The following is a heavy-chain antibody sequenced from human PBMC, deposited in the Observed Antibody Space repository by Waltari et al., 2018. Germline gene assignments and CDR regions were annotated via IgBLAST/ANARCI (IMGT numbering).Heavy chain of an antibody. V-gene: IGHV4-38-2*01. J-gene: IGHJ4*02. Sequence: QVQLQESGPGLVKPSETLSLTCAVSGYSISSGYYWGWIRQPPGKGLEWIVSIYHSGSTYYNPSLKSRVTISVDTSKNQFSLKLSSVTAADTAVYYCARHVDDFWSGFNFDYWGQGTLVTVSS. CDR1: GYSISSGYY. CDR3: ARHVDDFWSGFNFDY. CDR2: IYHSGST. D-gene: IGHD3-3*01.